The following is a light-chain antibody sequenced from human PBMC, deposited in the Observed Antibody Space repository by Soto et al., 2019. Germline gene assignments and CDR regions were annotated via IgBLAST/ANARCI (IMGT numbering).Light chain of an antibody. CDR2: QDS. CDR1: TLGDKY. V-gene: IGLV3-1*01. J-gene: IGLJ2*01. Sequence: SYELTQPPSVSVSPGQTASITCSGDTLGDKYACWYQQKPGQSPVLVIYQDSKRPSGIPERFSGSNSGNTATLTISGTQAMDEADYYCQAWDSRTLVVFGGGTKLTVL. CDR3: QAWDSRTLVV.